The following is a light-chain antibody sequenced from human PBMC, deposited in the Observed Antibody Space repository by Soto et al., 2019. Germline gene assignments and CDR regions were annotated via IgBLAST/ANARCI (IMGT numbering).Light chain of an antibody. J-gene: IGKJ3*01. CDR3: QQYGNSPPT. V-gene: IGKV3-20*01. CDR1: QSVAGNF. Sequence: EIVLTQSPGTLSLSPGERATLSCTASQSVAGNFLAWYQQRPGQAPRLLISAASSRATAIPDRFSGSGSGTEFTLTISRLEPDDSAVYFCQQYGNSPPTFGPGTKLNIK. CDR2: AAS.